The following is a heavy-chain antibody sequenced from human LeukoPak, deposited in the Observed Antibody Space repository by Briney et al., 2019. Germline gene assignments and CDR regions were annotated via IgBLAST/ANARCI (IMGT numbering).Heavy chain of an antibody. CDR3: AKDRTILVEYYFDY. V-gene: IGHV3-30*18. Sequence: GGSLRLSCAASGFTFSSYGMHWVRQAPGKGLEGVAVISYDGSNKYYADSVKGRFTISRDNSKNTLYLHMNSLRAEDTAVYYCAKDRTILVEYYFDYWGQGTLVTVSS. CDR1: GFTFSSYG. D-gene: IGHD3-22*01. J-gene: IGHJ4*02. CDR2: ISYDGSNK.